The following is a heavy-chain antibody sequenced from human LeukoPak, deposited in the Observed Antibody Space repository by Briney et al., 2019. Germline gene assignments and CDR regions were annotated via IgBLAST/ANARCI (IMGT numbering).Heavy chain of an antibody. J-gene: IGHJ4*02. Sequence: GGSLRLSCAASGFTFDDYAMHWVRQAPGKGLEWVSGISWNSGTIGFADSVKGRFTISRDNAKKSLYLQMNSLRDEDTALYYCAKARSYSSGWPFDYWGPGTLVTVSS. CDR2: ISWNSGTI. CDR1: GFTFDDYA. V-gene: IGHV3-9*01. D-gene: IGHD6-19*01. CDR3: AKARSYSSGWPFDY.